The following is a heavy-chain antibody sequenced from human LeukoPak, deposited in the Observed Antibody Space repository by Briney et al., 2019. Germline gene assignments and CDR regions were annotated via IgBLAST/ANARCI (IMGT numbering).Heavy chain of an antibody. CDR2: INPSSGST. D-gene: IGHD3-10*01. CDR1: VYTFTSYY. Sequence: ASVKVSCMASVYTFTSYYMHWVRQAPGQGLEWMGIINPSSGSTSYTQKFQGRVTMTRDTSTSTVYMDLSSLRSEDTAVYYCARASSDFGELFPWGQGTLVTVSS. J-gene: IGHJ5*02. V-gene: IGHV1-46*01. CDR3: ARASSDFGELFP.